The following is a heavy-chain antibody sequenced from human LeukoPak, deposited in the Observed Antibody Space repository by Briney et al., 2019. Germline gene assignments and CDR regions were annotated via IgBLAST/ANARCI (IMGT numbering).Heavy chain of an antibody. V-gene: IGHV1-69*05. D-gene: IGHD4-23*01. CDR3: ARPDYGGNSGRDAFDI. CDR2: IIPIFGTA. CDR1: GGTFSSYA. J-gene: IGHJ3*02. Sequence: SVKVSCKASGGTFSSYAISWVRQAPGQGLEWMGGIIPIFGTANYAQKFQGRVTITTDESTSTAYMELSSLRSEDTAVYYCARPDYGGNSGRDAFDIWGQGTMVTVSS.